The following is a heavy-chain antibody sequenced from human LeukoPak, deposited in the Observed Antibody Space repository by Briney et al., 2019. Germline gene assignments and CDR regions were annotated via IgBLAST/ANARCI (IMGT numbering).Heavy chain of an antibody. J-gene: IGHJ5*02. CDR3: ARDRYDSVYNWFDP. Sequence: SETLSLTCIVSDGSISSYYWSWIRQPAGKGLEWIGRIYSSGSTNYNPSLKSRVTMSVDTSKNQFSLKLSSVTAADTAVYYCARDRYDSVYNWFDPWGQGTLVTVSS. CDR1: DGSISSYY. D-gene: IGHD3-22*01. V-gene: IGHV4-4*07. CDR2: IYSSGST.